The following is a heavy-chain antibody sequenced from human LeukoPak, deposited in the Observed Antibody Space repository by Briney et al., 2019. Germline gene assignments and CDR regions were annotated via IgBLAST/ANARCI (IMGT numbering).Heavy chain of an antibody. Sequence: ASVKVSCKASGYTFTIHHIQWVRQAPGQGLEWMGWINTNSGGTTYSQKFQGRITMTRDPSITTAYMGLSSLRSDDTAVYYYARDYSTSSWDNWGQGTLVTVSS. V-gene: IGHV1-2*02. CDR2: INTNSGGT. CDR3: ARDYSTSSWDN. D-gene: IGHD6-13*01. J-gene: IGHJ4*02. CDR1: GYTFTIHH.